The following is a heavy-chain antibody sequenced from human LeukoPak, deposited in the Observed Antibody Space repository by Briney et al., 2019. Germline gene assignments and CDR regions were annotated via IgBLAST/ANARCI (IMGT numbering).Heavy chain of an antibody. J-gene: IGHJ6*02. CDR1: GFTFSDYY. V-gene: IGHV3-11*01. Sequence: GGSLRLSCAASGFTFSDYYMSWIRQAPGKGLEWVSYISSSGSTIYYADSVKGRFTISRDNAKNSLYLQMNSLRAEDMAVYYCARYCSSTSCYDSGPKRYYYYYGMDVWGQGTTVTVSS. CDR3: ARYCSSTSCYDSGPKRYYYYYGMDV. CDR2: ISSSGSTI. D-gene: IGHD2-2*01.